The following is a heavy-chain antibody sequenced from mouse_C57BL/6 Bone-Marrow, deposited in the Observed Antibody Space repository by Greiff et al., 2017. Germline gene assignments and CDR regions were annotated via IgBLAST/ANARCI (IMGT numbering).Heavy chain of an antibody. D-gene: IGHD1-1*01. CDR2: IDPENGDT. CDR1: GFNIKDDY. V-gene: IGHV14-4*01. J-gene: IGHJ2*01. CDR3: TYGPDY. Sequence: VQLKESGAELVRPGASVKLSCTASGFNIKDDYMHWVKQRPEQGLEWIGWIDPENGDTEYASKFQGKATITADTSSNTAYLQLSSLTSEVTAVYYCTYGPDYWGQGTTLTVSS.